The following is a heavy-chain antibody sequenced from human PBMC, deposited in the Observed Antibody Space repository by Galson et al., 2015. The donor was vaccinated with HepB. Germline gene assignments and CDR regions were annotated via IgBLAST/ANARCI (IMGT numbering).Heavy chain of an antibody. D-gene: IGHD3-10*01. V-gene: IGHV3-23*01. CDR2: ISGSGDDT. CDR3: AKDRRPRWFGELGVFDV. Sequence: SLRLSCAASGLILKNSAMTWVRQPPGKGLEWVSTISGSGDDTYYADSVKGRFSISRDNSKSTLHLQMNSLRVDDTAVYYCAKDRRPRWFGELGVFDVWGQGTMVTVSS. J-gene: IGHJ3*01. CDR1: GLILKNSA.